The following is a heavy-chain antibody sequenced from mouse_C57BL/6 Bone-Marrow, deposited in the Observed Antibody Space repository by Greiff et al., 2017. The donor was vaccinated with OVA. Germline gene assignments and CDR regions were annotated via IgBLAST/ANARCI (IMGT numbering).Heavy chain of an antibody. V-gene: IGHV5-17*01. D-gene: IGHD1-1*01. CDR2: ISSGSSTI. J-gene: IGHJ4*01. Sequence: EVQVVESGGGLVKPGGSLNLSCAASGFTFSDYGMHWVRQAPEKGLEWVAYISSGSSTIYYADPVQGRFTISRDNAKNTLFLQMTSLRSEDTAMYYCARAYGSSPHAMDYWGQGTSVTVSS. CDR1: GFTFSDYG. CDR3: ARAYGSSPHAMDY.